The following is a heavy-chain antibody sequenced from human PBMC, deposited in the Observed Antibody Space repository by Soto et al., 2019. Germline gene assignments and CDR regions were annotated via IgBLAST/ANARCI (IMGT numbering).Heavy chain of an antibody. V-gene: IGHV1-3*04. D-gene: IGHD6-13*01. Sequence: QVQLVQSGAEVKKPGASVKVSCKASGYTFTSYAIHWVRQAPGQRLEWMGWINTAKENTKYSQNFQGRVTITRDTSASIVYMELSSLRSEDTAVYYCARGNSWSYFDYWGQGTLVTVSS. CDR1: GYTFTSYA. CDR3: ARGNSWSYFDY. J-gene: IGHJ4*02. CDR2: INTAKENT.